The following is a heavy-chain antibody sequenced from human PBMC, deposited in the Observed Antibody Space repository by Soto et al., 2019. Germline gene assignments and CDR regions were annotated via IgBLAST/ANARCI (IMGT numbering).Heavy chain of an antibody. V-gene: IGHV3-33*01. CDR3: ARGEYSSGAFDY. CDR2: IWYDGSNK. CDR1: GFTFSSYG. D-gene: IGHD6-19*01. Sequence: QVQLVESGGGVVQPGRSLRLSCAASGFTFSSYGTHWVRQAPGKGLEWVAVIWYDGSNKYYADSVKGRFTISRDNSKNTLYLQMNSLRAEDTAVYYCARGEYSSGAFDYWGQGTLVTVSS. J-gene: IGHJ4*02.